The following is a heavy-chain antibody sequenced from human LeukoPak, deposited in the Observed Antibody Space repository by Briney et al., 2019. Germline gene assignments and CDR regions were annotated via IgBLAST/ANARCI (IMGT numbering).Heavy chain of an antibody. V-gene: IGHV4-38-2*02. CDR2: IYHSGST. Sequence: SETLSLTCTVSGYSISSGYYWGWIRQPPGKGLEWIGSIYHSGSTYYNPSLKSRVTISVDTSKNQFSLKLSSVTAADTAVYYCASPGRGYSGYDPYYYYYMDVWGKGTTVTVSS. J-gene: IGHJ6*03. CDR1: GYSISSGYY. CDR3: ASPGRGYSGYDPYYYYYMDV. D-gene: IGHD5-12*01.